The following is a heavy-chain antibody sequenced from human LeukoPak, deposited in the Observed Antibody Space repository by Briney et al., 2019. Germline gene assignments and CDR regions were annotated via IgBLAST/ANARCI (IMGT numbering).Heavy chain of an antibody. V-gene: IGHV3-23*01. Sequence: GGSLRLSCAASGFTFSSYWMSWVRQAPGKGLEWVSAGIVSGASTYYADSVKGRFTISRDNSKNTLYLQMNSLRAEDTAVYYCATWGTGYNYGALEYWGQGSLVTVSS. CDR2: GIVSGAST. D-gene: IGHD5-18*01. CDR1: GFTFSSYW. CDR3: ATWGTGYNYGALEY. J-gene: IGHJ4*02.